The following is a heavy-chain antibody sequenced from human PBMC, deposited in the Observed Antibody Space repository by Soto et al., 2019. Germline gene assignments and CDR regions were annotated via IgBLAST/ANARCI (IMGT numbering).Heavy chain of an antibody. CDR1: GGTFSRYA. D-gene: IGHD2-2*02. J-gene: IGHJ6*02. CDR2: IIPIFGTA. Sequence: SVKVSCKASGGTFSRYAISWVRQAPGQGLEWMGGIIPIFGTANYAQKFQGRVTITADKSTSTAYMELSSLRSEDTAVYYCARAQLLYQPGGYYYYGMDVWGQGTTVTVSS. CDR3: ARAQLLYQPGGYYYYGMDV. V-gene: IGHV1-69*06.